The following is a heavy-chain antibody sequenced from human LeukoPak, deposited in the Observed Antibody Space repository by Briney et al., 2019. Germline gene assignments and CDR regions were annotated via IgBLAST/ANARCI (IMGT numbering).Heavy chain of an antibody. V-gene: IGHV5-51*01. Sequence: AESPKIFSSASGCCITSYWIVCVRQMPGKGLEWMGIIYPGDSDTRYSPSFQGQVTISADKSISTAYLQWSSLKASDTAMYYCATKRIFRGIHAFDIWGQGTMVTVSS. D-gene: IGHD3-10*01. J-gene: IGHJ3*02. CDR2: IYPGDSDT. CDR3: ATKRIFRGIHAFDI. CDR1: GCCITSYW.